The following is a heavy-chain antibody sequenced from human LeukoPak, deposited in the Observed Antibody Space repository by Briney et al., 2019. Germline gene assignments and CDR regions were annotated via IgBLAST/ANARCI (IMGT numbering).Heavy chain of an antibody. CDR3: ARESITMVRGVRGNAFDI. Sequence: GGSLRLSCAASGFTFSSYSMNWVRQAPGKGLEWVSYIISSSSTIYYADSVKGRFTISRDNAKNSLYLQMNSLRAEDTAVYYCARESITMVRGVRGNAFDIWGQGTMVTVSS. J-gene: IGHJ3*02. V-gene: IGHV3-48*04. CDR2: IISSSSTI. CDR1: GFTFSSYS. D-gene: IGHD3-10*01.